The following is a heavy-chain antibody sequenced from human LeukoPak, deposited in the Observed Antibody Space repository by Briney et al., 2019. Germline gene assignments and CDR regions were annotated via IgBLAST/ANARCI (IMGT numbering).Heavy chain of an antibody. J-gene: IGHJ4*02. V-gene: IGHV3-48*01. CDR3: ARDPKYYYDSSGYHDY. Sequence: GGSLRLSCAASGFTFSSYSMNWVRQAPGKGLEWVSYISSSSTIYYADSVKGRFTISRDNAKNSLYLQMNSLRAEDTAVYYCARDPKYYYDSSGYHDYWGQGTLVTVSS. D-gene: IGHD3-22*01. CDR1: GFTFSSYS. CDR2: ISSSSTI.